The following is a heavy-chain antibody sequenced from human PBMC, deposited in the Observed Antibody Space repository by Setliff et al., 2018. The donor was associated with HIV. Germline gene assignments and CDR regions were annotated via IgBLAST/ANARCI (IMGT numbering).Heavy chain of an antibody. CDR3: ARVARGGHSSRWYYFDY. Sequence: SETLSLTCTVSGGSINSTSYYWGWLRQPPGKGLEWIGSVFYTGYAFYNPSLKSRVSFSVDTSKNQFSLNLTSVTAADTAVYYCARVARGGHSSRWYYFDYWGQGTLVTVSS. J-gene: IGHJ4*02. D-gene: IGHD6-13*01. CDR2: VFYTGYA. CDR1: GGSINSTSYY. V-gene: IGHV4-39*07.